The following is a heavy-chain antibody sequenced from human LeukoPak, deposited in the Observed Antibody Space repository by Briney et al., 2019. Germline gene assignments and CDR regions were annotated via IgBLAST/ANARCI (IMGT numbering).Heavy chain of an antibody. Sequence: GSLRLSCAASGFTFSNYSISWVRQAPGKGLEWVSGISGSGGSTYYADSVKGRFTISRDNSKNTLYLQMNSLRAEDTAVYYCAKDRSSSISCSNYWGQGTLVTASS. V-gene: IGHV3-23*01. D-gene: IGHD2-2*01. J-gene: IGHJ4*02. CDR2: ISGSGGST. CDR3: AKDRSSSISCSNY. CDR1: GFTFSNYS.